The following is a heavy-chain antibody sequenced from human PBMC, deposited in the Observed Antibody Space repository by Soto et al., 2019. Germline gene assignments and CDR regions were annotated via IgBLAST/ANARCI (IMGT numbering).Heavy chain of an antibody. CDR3: ATGIAAAPASYYYGMDV. Sequence: QVQLQESGPGLVKPSQTLSLTCTVSGGSISSGGYYWSWIRQHPGKGLEWIGYIYYSGSTYYNPSLKRRVTISVDTSKNQFSLKLSSVTAADTAVYYCATGIAAAPASYYYGMDVWGQGTTVTVSS. D-gene: IGHD6-13*01. CDR1: GGSISSGGYY. V-gene: IGHV4-31*03. J-gene: IGHJ6*02. CDR2: IYYSGST.